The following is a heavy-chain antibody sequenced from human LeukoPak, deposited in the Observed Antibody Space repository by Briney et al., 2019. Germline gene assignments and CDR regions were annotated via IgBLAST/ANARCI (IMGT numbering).Heavy chain of an antibody. CDR3: ARCSYGHYFDY. Sequence: PGGSLRLSCAASGFTFSNAWMSWVRQAPGKGLEWVSVIYSGGSTYYADSVKGRFTISRDNSKNTLYLQMNSLRAEDTAVYYCARCSYGHYFDYWGQGTLVTVSS. J-gene: IGHJ4*02. D-gene: IGHD2-15*01. CDR1: GFTFSNAW. CDR2: IYSGGST. V-gene: IGHV3-53*01.